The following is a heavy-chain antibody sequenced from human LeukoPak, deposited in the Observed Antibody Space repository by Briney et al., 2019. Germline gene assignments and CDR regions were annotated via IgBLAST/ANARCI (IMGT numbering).Heavy chain of an antibody. CDR1: GGSISSSSYY. J-gene: IGHJ4*02. V-gene: IGHV4-39*07. CDR2: IYYSGST. D-gene: IGHD3-22*01. CDR3: ARVPYYYDSSGSTMRYFDY. Sequence: SETLSLTCTVSGGSISSSSYYWGWIRQPPGKGLEWIGSIYYSGSTYYNPSLKSRVTISVDTSKNQFSLKLSSVTAADTAVYYCARVPYYYDSSGSTMRYFDYWGQGTLVTVSS.